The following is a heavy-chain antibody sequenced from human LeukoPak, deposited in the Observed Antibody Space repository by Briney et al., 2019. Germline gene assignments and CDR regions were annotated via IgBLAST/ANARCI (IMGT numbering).Heavy chain of an antibody. V-gene: IGHV3-7*04. J-gene: IGHJ6*02. D-gene: IGHD3-16*01. Sequence: GGSLTLSCAASGFTFSIYGMAWVRQAPGKGLEWVANMKQDRIEKYYVDSVKGRFTISRDNAKNSLYLQMNSLRPEDTAIYYCAREGGGMDVWGQRTTVTVSS. CDR1: GFTFSIYG. CDR2: MKQDRIEK. CDR3: AREGGGMDV.